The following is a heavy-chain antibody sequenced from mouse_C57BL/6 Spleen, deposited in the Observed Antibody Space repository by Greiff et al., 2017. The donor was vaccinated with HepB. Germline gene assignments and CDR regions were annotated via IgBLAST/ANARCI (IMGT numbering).Heavy chain of an antibody. V-gene: IGHV5-6*01. D-gene: IGHD1-1*01. CDR1: GFTFSSYG. CDR3: ARDYYGSSQSHFDY. Sequence: VQLKESGGDLVKPGGSLKLSCAASGFTFSSYGMSWVRQTPDKRLEWVATISSGGSYTYYPDSVKGRFTISRDNAKNTLYLQMSRLKSEDTAMYYCARDYYGSSQSHFDYWGQGTTLTVSS. J-gene: IGHJ2*01. CDR2: ISSGGSYT.